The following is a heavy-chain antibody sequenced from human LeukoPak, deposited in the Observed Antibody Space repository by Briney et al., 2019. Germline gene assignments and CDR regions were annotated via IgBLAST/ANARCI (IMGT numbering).Heavy chain of an antibody. V-gene: IGHV3-15*01. CDR1: GFTFRNAW. CDR2: IKSKIDGETT. CDR3: AELGITMIGGV. D-gene: IGHD3-10*02. Sequence: GGSLRLSCAASGFTFRNAWMTWVRQAPGKGLEGVGRIKSKIDGETTDYVAPVKGRFTISRDDSKNTLYLQMNSLKIEDTAVYYCAELGITMIGGVWGKGTTVTISS. J-gene: IGHJ6*04.